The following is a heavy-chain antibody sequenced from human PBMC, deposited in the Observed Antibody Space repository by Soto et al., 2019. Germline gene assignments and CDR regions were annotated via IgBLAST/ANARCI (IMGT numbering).Heavy chain of an antibody. J-gene: IGHJ4*02. CDR2: IATYNSNR. CDR3: ARAESSVAGIELIPTGY. CDR1: GDTFTNFG. D-gene: IGHD6-19*01. V-gene: IGHV1-18*01. Sequence: ASVKVSCKTSGDTFTNFGLSWVRQAPGQGLEWMGWIATYNSNRNLAQKFQGRLTLTTDTSTSTAYMELKRLGYDDTAVYYCARAESSVAGIELIPTGYWGQGTLVTVSS.